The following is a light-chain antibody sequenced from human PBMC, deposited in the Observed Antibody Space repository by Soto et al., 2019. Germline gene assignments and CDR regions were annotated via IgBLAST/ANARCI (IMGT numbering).Light chain of an antibody. J-gene: IGKJ5*01. CDR3: QQYNNWPLT. CDR2: GAS. Sequence: EIVLTQSPGTLSLSPGERATLSCRATQTVFSNYIGWYQQKPGQAPRRLIFGASIRATGIPVRFSGSGSGTEFTLTISSLQSEDFAVYYCQQYNNWPLTFGQGTRLEI. CDR1: QTVFSN. V-gene: IGKV3D-15*01.